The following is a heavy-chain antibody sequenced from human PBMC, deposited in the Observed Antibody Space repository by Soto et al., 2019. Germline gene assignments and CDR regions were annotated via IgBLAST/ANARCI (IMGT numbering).Heavy chain of an antibody. J-gene: IGHJ4*02. V-gene: IGHV4-34*01. CDR3: ARGFVAGWNNTGYYFDY. Sequence: PSETLSLTCAVYGGSFSGYYWSWIRQPPGKGLEWIGEINHSGSTNYNPSLKSRVTISVDTSKNQFSLKLSSVTAADTAVYYCARGFVAGWNNTGYYFDYWGQGTLVTVSS. CDR2: INHSGST. D-gene: IGHD6-19*01. CDR1: GGSFSGYY.